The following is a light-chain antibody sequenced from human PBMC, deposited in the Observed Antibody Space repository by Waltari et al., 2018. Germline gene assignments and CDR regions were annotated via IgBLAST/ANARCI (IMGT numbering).Light chain of an antibody. Sequence: QSALTQPASVSGSPGQSITISCSGTDSDVGAYDFVSWYQQHPGKAPHLIIYEVSNRPSGSSNRFSASKSGNMASLTISGLQAEDEADYCCSSYTTSSAPGVFGTGTRVTVL. J-gene: IGLJ1*01. CDR1: DSDVGAYDF. V-gene: IGLV2-14*01. CDR2: EVS. CDR3: SSYTTSSAPGV.